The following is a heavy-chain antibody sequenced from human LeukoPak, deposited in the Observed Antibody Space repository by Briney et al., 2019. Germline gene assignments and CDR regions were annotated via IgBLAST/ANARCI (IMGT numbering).Heavy chain of an antibody. CDR2: IYSGGST. J-gene: IGHJ5*02. Sequence: GGSLRLSCAASGFTVSSNYMSWVRQAPGKGLEWVSVIYSGGSTYYADSVKGRFTISRDNSKNTLYLQMNSLRAEDTAVYYCARELYGSGSYYKGNWFDPWGQGTLVTVSS. CDR3: ARELYGSGSYYKGNWFDP. D-gene: IGHD3-10*01. V-gene: IGHV3-66*01. CDR1: GFTVSSNY.